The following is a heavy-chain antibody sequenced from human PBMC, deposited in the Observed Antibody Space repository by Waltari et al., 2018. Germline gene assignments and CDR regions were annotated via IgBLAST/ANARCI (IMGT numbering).Heavy chain of an antibody. Sequence: EGQQVESGGGLVQTGGSLGLPCATCGVPFPTYARNWDRQAPGKGLEWVSPISAGGGATYYADSMKGRFTISRDNSKNTLYLQMNSLRAEDTAVYYCARVLRMGDLPHLSWGQGTLVTVSS. D-gene: IGHD3-16*01. J-gene: IGHJ5*02. CDR3: ARVLRMGDLPHLS. V-gene: IGHV3-23*04. CDR1: GVPFPTYA. CDR2: ISAGGGAT.